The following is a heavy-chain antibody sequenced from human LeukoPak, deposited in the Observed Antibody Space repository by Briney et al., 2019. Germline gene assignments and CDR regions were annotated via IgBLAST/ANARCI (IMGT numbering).Heavy chain of an antibody. Sequence: PSETLSLTCTVSGGSISSSSYYWGWIRQPPGKGLEWIGSIYYSGSTYYNPSLKSRVTISVDTSKNQFSLKLSSVTAADTAVYYCARLADFWSGNLDYWGQGTLVTVSS. J-gene: IGHJ4*02. CDR2: IYYSGST. D-gene: IGHD3-3*01. V-gene: IGHV4-39*07. CDR1: GGSISSSSYY. CDR3: ARLADFWSGNLDY.